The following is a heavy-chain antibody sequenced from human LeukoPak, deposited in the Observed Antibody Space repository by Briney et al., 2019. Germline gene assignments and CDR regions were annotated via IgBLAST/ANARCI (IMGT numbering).Heavy chain of an antibody. CDR3: AKDGDTYGQFDY. D-gene: IGHD4-17*01. CDR2: ISGGGGST. V-gene: IGHV3-23*01. CDR1: GFTFSSSA. Sequence: GGSLRLSCAASGFTFSSSAMSWVRQASGKGLEWVSTISGGGGSTYYADSVRGRFTSSRDNSKNTLYLRMSSLRAEDSAVYYCAKDGDTYGQFDYWGQGTLVTVSS. J-gene: IGHJ4*02.